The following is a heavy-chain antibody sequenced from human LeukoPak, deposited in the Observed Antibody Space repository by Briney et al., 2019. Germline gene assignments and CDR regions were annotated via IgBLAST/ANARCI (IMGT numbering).Heavy chain of an antibody. CDR2: IKYERSEK. CDR3: ARLRYGGFDH. D-gene: IGHD5-18*01. Sequence: GGSLRLSCAASGFTFTSYWMSWVRQAPGKGLEWVANIKYERSEKYYVDSVKGRFTISRDNAKNALYLQMNSLRAEDTAVYYCARLRYGGFDHWGQGTLVTVSS. V-gene: IGHV3-7*01. J-gene: IGHJ5*02. CDR1: GFTFTSYW.